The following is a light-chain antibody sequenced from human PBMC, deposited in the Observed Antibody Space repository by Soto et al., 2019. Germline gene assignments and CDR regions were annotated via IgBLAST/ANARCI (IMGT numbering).Light chain of an antibody. CDR1: QSVSSSY. J-gene: IGKJ5*01. CDR2: GAS. CDR3: QQYGSSIT. Sequence: EIVLAQSPGTLSLSPGERATLSCRASQSVSSSYLAWYQRKPGQAPRLLIYGASSRATGIPDRFSGSGSGTDFTLTISRLEPEGFAVYYCQQYGSSITFGQGTRLEIK. V-gene: IGKV3-20*01.